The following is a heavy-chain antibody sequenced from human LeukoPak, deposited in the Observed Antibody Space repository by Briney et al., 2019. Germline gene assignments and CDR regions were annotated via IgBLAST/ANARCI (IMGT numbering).Heavy chain of an antibody. CDR1: GFTFSNYG. V-gene: IGHV3-30*18. Sequence: GGSLRLSCAASGFTFSNYGMHWVRQAPGKGLEWVAVISHDASGTNYANSVKGRFTISRDNSKNMLYLEMRSLRVEDTALYYCAKEIAKIAAWDYWGQGTLVTVSS. CDR3: AKEIAKIAAWDY. CDR2: ISHDASGT. D-gene: IGHD6-13*01. J-gene: IGHJ4*02.